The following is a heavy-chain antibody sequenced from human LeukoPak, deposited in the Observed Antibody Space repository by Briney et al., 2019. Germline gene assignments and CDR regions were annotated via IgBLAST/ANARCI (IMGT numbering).Heavy chain of an antibody. Sequence: GGSLRLSCAASGFFFSSYGMHWVRQAPGKGLEWVTVISYDGSNKYYADSVKGRFTISRDNSKNTLYLQMNSLRPEDTAVYYCARVTMVAGASYNWFLLWGQGTLVTVST. CDR3: ARVTMVAGASYNWFLL. V-gene: IGHV3-30*03. D-gene: IGHD2-15*01. CDR1: GFFFSSYG. CDR2: ISYDGSNK. J-gene: IGHJ5*02.